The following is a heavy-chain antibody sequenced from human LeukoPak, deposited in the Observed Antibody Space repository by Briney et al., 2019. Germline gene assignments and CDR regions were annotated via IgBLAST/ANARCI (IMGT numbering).Heavy chain of an antibody. CDR3: ARDGGHYYDSSGYYFRY. Sequence: SETLSLTCTVSGGSISSYYWSWIRQPPGKGLEWIGYIYYSGSTNYNPSLKSRVTISVDTSKNQFSLKLSSVTAADTAVYYCARDGGHYYDSSGYYFRYWGQGTLVTVSS. CDR1: GGSISSYY. CDR2: IYYSGST. V-gene: IGHV4-59*12. D-gene: IGHD3-22*01. J-gene: IGHJ4*02.